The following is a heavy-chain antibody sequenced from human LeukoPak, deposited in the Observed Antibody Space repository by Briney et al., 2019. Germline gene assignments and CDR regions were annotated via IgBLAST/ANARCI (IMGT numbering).Heavy chain of an antibody. CDR1: GYTFTSYY. Sequence: ASVKVSCKASGYTFTSYYMYWVRQAPGQGLEWVGIINPGDGGTSYAQKFQGRATMSRDTSTSTLYMELSSLRSEDTALYYCAREPRKDGHNGMDVWGQGTTVTVSS. J-gene: IGHJ6*02. CDR2: INPGDGGT. V-gene: IGHV1-46*01. D-gene: IGHD5-24*01. CDR3: AREPRKDGHNGMDV.